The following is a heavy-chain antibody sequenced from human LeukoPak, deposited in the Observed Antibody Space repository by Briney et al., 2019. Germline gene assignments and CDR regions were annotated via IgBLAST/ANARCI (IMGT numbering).Heavy chain of an antibody. CDR2: ISSYNGKT. CDR1: GYTFTSYN. J-gene: IGHJ4*02. D-gene: IGHD6-13*01. CDR3: ARQLVPYYFDY. V-gene: IGHV1-18*01. Sequence: ASVTVSCKASGYTFTSYNINWVRQAPGQGLEWMGWISSYNGKTNYAQKLQGRVTMTTDTSTSTAYMELRSLRSDDTAVYYCARQLVPYYFDYWGQGTLVTVSS.